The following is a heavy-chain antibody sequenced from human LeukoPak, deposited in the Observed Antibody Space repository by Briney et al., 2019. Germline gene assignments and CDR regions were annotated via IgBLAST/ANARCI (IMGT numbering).Heavy chain of an antibody. V-gene: IGHV3-11*04. CDR2: ISSSGSTI. CDR3: ARDGITMIVANWFDP. CDR1: GFTFSDYY. D-gene: IGHD3-22*01. Sequence: GGSLRLSCAASGFTFSDYYMSWIRQAPGKGPEWVSYISSSGSTIYYADSVKGRFTISRDNAKNSLYLQMNSLRAEDTAVYYCARDGITMIVANWFDPWGQGTLVTVSS. J-gene: IGHJ5*02.